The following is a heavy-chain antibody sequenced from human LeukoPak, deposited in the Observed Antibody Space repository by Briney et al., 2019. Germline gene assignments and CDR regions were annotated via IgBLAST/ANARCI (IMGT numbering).Heavy chain of an antibody. D-gene: IGHD3-10*01. Sequence: PGRSLRLSCAASGFTFSNYDMHWVRQAPGKGLEWVAVISYEGGTQHYADSVKGRFIISRDNPRNTLYLQMNILRTEDTAVYYCAKEGTPQVSTWYDLWGQGTQVIVSS. CDR3: AKEGTPQVSTWYDL. CDR1: GFTFSNYD. J-gene: IGHJ5*02. V-gene: IGHV3-30*18. CDR2: ISYEGGTQ.